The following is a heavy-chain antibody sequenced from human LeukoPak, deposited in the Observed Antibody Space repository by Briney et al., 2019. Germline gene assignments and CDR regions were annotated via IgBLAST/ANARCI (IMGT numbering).Heavy chain of an antibody. CDR1: GFTFSNYV. CDR3: AKWGDYDVLTGYYVSDY. Sequence: HPGGSLRLSCAASGFTFSNYVMSWVRQAPGKGLEWVSAITGSGGNTYYADSVKGRFTIPRDNSKNTVFLQMNSLRAEDTAVYYCAKWGDYDVLTGYYVSDYWGQGTLVTVSS. D-gene: IGHD3-9*01. V-gene: IGHV3-23*01. J-gene: IGHJ4*02. CDR2: ITGSGGNT.